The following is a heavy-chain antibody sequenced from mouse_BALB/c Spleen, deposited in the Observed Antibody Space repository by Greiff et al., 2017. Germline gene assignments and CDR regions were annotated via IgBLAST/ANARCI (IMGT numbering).Heavy chain of an antibody. CDR3: AREGVRSYRYDGDWYFDV. J-gene: IGHJ1*01. Sequence: EVKLQESGPGLVKPSQSLSLTCTVTGYSITSDYAWNWIRPFPGNKLEWMGYISYSGSTSYNPSLKSRISITRDTSKNQFFLQLNSVTTEDTAMYYCAREGVRSYRYDGDWYFDVWGAGTTVTVSS. V-gene: IGHV3-2*02. CDR2: ISYSGST. D-gene: IGHD2-14*01. CDR1: GYSITSDYA.